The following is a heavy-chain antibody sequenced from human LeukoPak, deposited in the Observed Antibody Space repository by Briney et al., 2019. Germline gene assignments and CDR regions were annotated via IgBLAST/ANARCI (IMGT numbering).Heavy chain of an antibody. Sequence: PGGSLRLSCAASGFTFSSYWMSWVRQAPGKGLEWVANIKQDGSEKYYVDSVKGRFTISRDNAKNSLYLQMNSLRAEDTAVYYCARVLAMVRGALDYWGQGTLVTVSS. CDR2: IKQDGSEK. D-gene: IGHD3-10*01. CDR1: GFTFSSYW. V-gene: IGHV3-7*03. CDR3: ARVLAMVRGALDY. J-gene: IGHJ4*02.